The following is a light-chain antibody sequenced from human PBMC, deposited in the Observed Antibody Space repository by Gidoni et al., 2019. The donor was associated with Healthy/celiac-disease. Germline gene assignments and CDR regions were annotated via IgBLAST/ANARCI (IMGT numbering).Light chain of an antibody. CDR2: AAS. J-gene: IGKJ4*01. V-gene: IGKV1-39*01. CDR3: QHPWRT. Sequence: DIQMTQSPSSLSASVGDRVTITCRASQSISSYLNWYQQKPGKAPKLLIYAASSLQSGVPSRFSGSGSGTDFTLTISSLQPEDFATYYCQHPWRTFGGGTKVEIK. CDR1: QSISSY.